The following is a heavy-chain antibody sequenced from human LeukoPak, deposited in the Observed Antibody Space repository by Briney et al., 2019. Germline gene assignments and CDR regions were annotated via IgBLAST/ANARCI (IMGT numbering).Heavy chain of an antibody. V-gene: IGHV3-53*01. CDR1: GFTVSSNY. Sequence: PGGSLRLSCAASGFTVSSNYMSWVRQAPGKGLEWVSVIYSGGSTYYADSVKGRFTISRDNSKNTLYLQMNSLRAEDTAVYYCAKDLGGIVVADYYFDYWGQGTLVTVSS. CDR3: AKDLGGIVVADYYFDY. D-gene: IGHD3-22*01. CDR2: IYSGGST. J-gene: IGHJ4*02.